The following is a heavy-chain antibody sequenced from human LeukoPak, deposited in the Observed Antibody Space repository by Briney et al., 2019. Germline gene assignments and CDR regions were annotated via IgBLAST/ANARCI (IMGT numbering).Heavy chain of an antibody. CDR2: ISSNGGGT. CDR1: GFTLSSYA. D-gene: IGHD2-15*01. J-gene: IGHJ4*02. CDR3: ARDRRGWYFDY. V-gene: IGHV3-64*01. Sequence: GALRLSCAASGFTLSSYAMHWVRQAPGKGLEYVSAISSNGGGTYYANSVKGRFTISRDNSKNTLYLQMGSLRAEDVAVYYCARDRRGWYFDYWGQGTLVTVSS.